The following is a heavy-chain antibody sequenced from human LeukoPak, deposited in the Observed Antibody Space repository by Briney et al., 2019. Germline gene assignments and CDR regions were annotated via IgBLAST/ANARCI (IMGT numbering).Heavy chain of an antibody. V-gene: IGHV3-7*03. J-gene: IGHJ6*03. CDR1: GFTFSSYW. CDR2: IKQDGSEK. Sequence: GGSLRLSCAASGFTFSSYWMSWVRQAPGKGLEWVANIKQDGSEKYYVDSVKGRFTISRDNSKNTLYLQMNSLRAEDTAIYYCAKNGDRGAYCSGGSCYPYYYYYIDVWGKGTTVTISS. CDR3: AKNGDRGAYCSGGSCYPYYYYYIDV. D-gene: IGHD2-15*01.